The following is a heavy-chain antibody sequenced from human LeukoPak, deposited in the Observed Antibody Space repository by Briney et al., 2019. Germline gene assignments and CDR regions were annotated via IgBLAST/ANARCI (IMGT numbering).Heavy chain of an antibody. CDR2: ISGSGGST. D-gene: IGHD6-19*01. Sequence: PRGSLRLSCAASGFTFSSYAMSWVRQAPGKGLEWVSAISGSGGSTYYADSVKGRFTISRDNSKNTLYLQMNSLRAEDTAVYYCAKGTGDIAVAGTADYWGQGTLVTVSS. CDR3: AKGTGDIAVAGTADY. V-gene: IGHV3-23*01. CDR1: GFTFSSYA. J-gene: IGHJ4*02.